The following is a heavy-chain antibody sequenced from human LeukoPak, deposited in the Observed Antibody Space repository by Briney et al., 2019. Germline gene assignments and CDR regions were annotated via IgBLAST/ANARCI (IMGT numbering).Heavy chain of an antibody. Sequence: PGGSLRLSCAASGFTFSSYWMHWVRQAPGKGLVWVSRIISVGSSARYADSVKGRFTISRDNAKNMLYMQMSSLRAEDTAVYYCARRGPNLGGPDYWGQGTLVSVSS. CDR2: IISVGSSA. V-gene: IGHV3-74*01. J-gene: IGHJ4*02. CDR3: ARRGPNLGGPDY. D-gene: IGHD3-10*01. CDR1: GFTFSSYW.